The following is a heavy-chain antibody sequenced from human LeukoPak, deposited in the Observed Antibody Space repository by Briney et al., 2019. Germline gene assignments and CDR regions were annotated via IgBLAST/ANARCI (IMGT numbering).Heavy chain of an antibody. CDR3: AAPRGYYGSGSNYYYYMDV. J-gene: IGHJ6*03. CDR2: IVVGSGNT. V-gene: IGHV1-58*01. Sequence: SVKVSCKASGFTFTSSAVQWVRQARGQRLEWIGWIVVGSGNTNYAQKFQERVTITRDMYTSTAYMELSSLRSEDTAVYYCAAPRGYYGSGSNYYYYMDVWGKGTTVTVSS. CDR1: GFTFTSSA. D-gene: IGHD3-10*01.